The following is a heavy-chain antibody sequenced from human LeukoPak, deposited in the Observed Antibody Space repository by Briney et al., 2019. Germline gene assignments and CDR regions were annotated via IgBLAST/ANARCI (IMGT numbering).Heavy chain of an antibody. V-gene: IGHV3-33*01. D-gene: IGHD6-13*01. CDR2: IWYDGSNK. CDR3: ARFGSSWYYFDY. Sequence: GGSLRLSCAASGFTFSSYGMHWVRQAPGKGPEWVAVIWYDGSNKYYADSVKGRFTISRDNSKNTLYLQMNSLRAEDTAVYYCARFGSSWYYFDYWGQGTLVTVSS. CDR1: GFTFSSYG. J-gene: IGHJ4*02.